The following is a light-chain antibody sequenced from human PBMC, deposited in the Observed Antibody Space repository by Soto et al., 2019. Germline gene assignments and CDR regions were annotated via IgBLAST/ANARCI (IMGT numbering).Light chain of an antibody. CDR1: SSDVGGYNY. J-gene: IGLJ1*01. CDR3: YQHAGSSIIYY. V-gene: IGLV2-11*01. CDR2: DVS. Sequence: QSVLTQPRSVSGSPVQSVTISCTGTSSDVGGYNYVSWYQQCPGKAPKLMIYDVSKRPSGVPDRFSGSKSGNTASLTISGLQAGDVVFFICYQHAGSSIIYYLGIGPKATVL.